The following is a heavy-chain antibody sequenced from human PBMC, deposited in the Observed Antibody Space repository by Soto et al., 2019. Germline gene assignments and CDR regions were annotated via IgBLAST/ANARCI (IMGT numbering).Heavy chain of an antibody. CDR3: ARKPHYYYYGMDV. V-gene: IGHV3-30*03. J-gene: IGHJ6*02. Sequence: GGSLRLSCAASGFTFSSYGMHWVRQAPGKGLEWVAVISYDGSNKYYADSVKGRFTISRDNSKNTLYLQMNSLRAEDTAVYYCARKPHYYYYGMDVWGQGTTVTVSS. CDR1: GFTFSSYG. CDR2: ISYDGSNK.